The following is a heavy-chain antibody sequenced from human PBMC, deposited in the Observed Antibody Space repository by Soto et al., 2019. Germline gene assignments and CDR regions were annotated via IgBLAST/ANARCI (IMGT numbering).Heavy chain of an antibody. CDR3: ARQWEPSGDYYGMDV. V-gene: IGHV1-8*01. Sequence: GASVKVSCKASGDTFTSYDINWVRQATGPGLEWMGWMNPNTGNTGYAQKFQGRVTMTRETSISTAYSELSFLRSDDTAVYYCARQWEPSGDYYGMDVWRQGTTVTVSS. CDR1: GDTFTSYD. D-gene: IGHD1-26*01. J-gene: IGHJ6*02. CDR2: MNPNTGNT.